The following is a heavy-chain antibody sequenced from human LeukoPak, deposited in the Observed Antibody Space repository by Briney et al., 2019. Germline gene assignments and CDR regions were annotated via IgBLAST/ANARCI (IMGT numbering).Heavy chain of an antibody. J-gene: IGHJ4*02. V-gene: IGHV3-74*01. CDR2: INGDGSTT. Sequence: GGSLRLSCAASGFTFSSYWMHWVRQAPGKGLVWVSHINGDGSTTSYADSVKGRFTISRDNAKNTVYLQMNSLRAEDTAIYYCAKGGSSSPRSTFDYWGQGTLLTVSS. D-gene: IGHD6-13*01. CDR3: AKGGSSSPRSTFDY. CDR1: GFTFSSYW.